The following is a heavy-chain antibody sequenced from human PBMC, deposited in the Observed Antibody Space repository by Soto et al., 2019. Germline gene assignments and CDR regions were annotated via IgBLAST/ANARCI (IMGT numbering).Heavy chain of an antibody. Sequence: GGSLRLSCAASGFTFSNYAMHWVRQAPGKGLEWVAVISFDGSEKYYVESVKGRFTISRDNSKNTLYVQMNSLRAEDTALYYCAKARRSYDSSGYCFDYWGQGTLVTVSS. CDR2: ISFDGSEK. V-gene: IGHV3-30*18. D-gene: IGHD3-22*01. CDR3: AKARRSYDSSGYCFDY. CDR1: GFTFSNYA. J-gene: IGHJ4*02.